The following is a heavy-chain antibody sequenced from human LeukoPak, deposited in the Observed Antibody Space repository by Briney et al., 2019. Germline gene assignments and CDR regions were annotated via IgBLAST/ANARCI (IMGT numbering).Heavy chain of an antibody. D-gene: IGHD6-19*01. CDR2: IKSKTDGGTT. CDR3: TTEPQSSGWYPGGFDY. Sequence: GGSLRLSCAASGFTFSNAWMSWVRQAPGKGLGWVGRIKSKTDGGTTDYAAPVKGRFTISRDDSKNTLYLQMNSLKTEDTAVYYCTTEPQSSGWYPGGFDYWGQGTLVTVSS. J-gene: IGHJ4*02. CDR1: GFTFSNAW. V-gene: IGHV3-15*01.